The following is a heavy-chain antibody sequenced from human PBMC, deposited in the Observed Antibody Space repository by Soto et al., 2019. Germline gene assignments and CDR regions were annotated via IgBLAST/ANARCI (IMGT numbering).Heavy chain of an antibody. V-gene: IGHV4-39*01. Sequence: QLQLQESGPGLVKPSETLSLTCTVSGGSISSSSYYWGWIRQPPGKGLEWIGSIYYSGSTYYNPSLKSRVTISVDTSKNQFPLKLSSVTAADTAVYYCASTMIVVVYYFDYWGQGTLVTVSS. J-gene: IGHJ4*02. D-gene: IGHD3-22*01. CDR3: ASTMIVVVYYFDY. CDR2: IYYSGST. CDR1: GGSISSSSYY.